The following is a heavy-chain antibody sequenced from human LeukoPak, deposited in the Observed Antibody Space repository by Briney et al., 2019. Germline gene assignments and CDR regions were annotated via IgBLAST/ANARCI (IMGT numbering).Heavy chain of an antibody. Sequence: GAPVKVSRKASGYTFTGYYMHWVRQAPGQGLEWMGWINPNSGGTNYAQKFQGRVTMTRDTSISTAYMELSRLRSDDTAVYYCARDPWYSSSWYYSHYWGQGTLVTVSS. J-gene: IGHJ4*02. CDR3: ARDPWYSSSWYYSHY. D-gene: IGHD6-13*01. CDR2: INPNSGGT. V-gene: IGHV1-2*02. CDR1: GYTFTGYY.